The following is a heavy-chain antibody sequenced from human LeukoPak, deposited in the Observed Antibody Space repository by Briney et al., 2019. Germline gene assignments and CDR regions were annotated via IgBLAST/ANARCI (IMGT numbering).Heavy chain of an antibody. CDR2: IYYSGST. D-gene: IGHD6-13*01. Sequence: SGTLSLTCAVSGGSISSSNWWSWVRQPPGKGLEWIGYIYYSGSTNYNPSLKSRVTISVDTFKNQFSLKLSSVTAADTAVYYCARRQPPGWFDPWGQGTLVTVSS. V-gene: IGHV4-4*02. CDR3: ARRQPPGWFDP. J-gene: IGHJ5*02. CDR1: GGSISSSNW.